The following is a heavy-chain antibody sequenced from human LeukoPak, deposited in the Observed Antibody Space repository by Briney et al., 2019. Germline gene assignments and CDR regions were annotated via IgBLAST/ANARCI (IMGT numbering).Heavy chain of an antibody. D-gene: IGHD1-1*01. Sequence: SETLSLTCTVSGGAISSGDYYWSCSRQPAGKGLEWIGRIYSSGSTDYNPSLKSRVTMSVDTSKNQFSLKLSSVTAADTAVYYCARDLGYLRRNIYDYYGMDVWGQGTTVTVSS. V-gene: IGHV4-61*02. CDR2: IYSSGST. CDR3: ARDLGYLRRNIYDYYGMDV. CDR1: GGAISSGDYY. J-gene: IGHJ6*02.